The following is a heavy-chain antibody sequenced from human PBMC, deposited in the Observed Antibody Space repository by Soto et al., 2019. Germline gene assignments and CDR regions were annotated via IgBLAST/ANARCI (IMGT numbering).Heavy chain of an antibody. D-gene: IGHD3-3*01. CDR3: ARPLGDFWSGYYFDY. Sequence: EVQLVESGGGLVQPGGSLRLSCAASGFTFSSYEMNWVRQAPGEGLEWVSYISSSGSTIYYADSVKGRFTISRDNAKNSLYLQMNSLRAEDTAVYYCARPLGDFWSGYYFDYWGQGTLVTVSS. CDR1: GFTFSSYE. CDR2: ISSSGSTI. V-gene: IGHV3-48*03. J-gene: IGHJ4*02.